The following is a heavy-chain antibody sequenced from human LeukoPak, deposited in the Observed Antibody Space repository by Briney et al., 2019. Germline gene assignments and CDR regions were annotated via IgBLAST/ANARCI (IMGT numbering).Heavy chain of an antibody. CDR3: AVLMVRDLIISEY. CDR2: TRNKANSYRT. D-gene: IGHD3-10*01. V-gene: IGHV3-72*01. J-gene: IGHJ4*02. Sequence: GGSLRLSCAASGSTLSDHNMDWVRQVPGKGLEWVGRTRNKANSYRTEYAASVKGRFTISRDDSKNSLYLQMNSLKTEDTAVYYCAVLMVRDLIISEYWGQGTLVTVSS. CDR1: GSTLSDHN.